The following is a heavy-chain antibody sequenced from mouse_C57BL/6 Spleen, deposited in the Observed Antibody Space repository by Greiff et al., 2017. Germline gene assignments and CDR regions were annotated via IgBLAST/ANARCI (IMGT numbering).Heavy chain of an antibody. CDR1: GYTFTSYW. CDR3: ARDGYYAMDY. D-gene: IGHD2-3*01. J-gene: IGHJ4*01. CDR2: IDPNSGGT. V-gene: IGHV1-72*01. Sequence: VQLKQPGAELVKPGASVKLSCKASGYTFTSYWMHWVKQRPGRGLEWIGRIDPNSGGTKYNEKFKSKATLTVDKPSSTAYMQRSSLTSEDSAVYYCARDGYYAMDYWGQGTSVTVSS.